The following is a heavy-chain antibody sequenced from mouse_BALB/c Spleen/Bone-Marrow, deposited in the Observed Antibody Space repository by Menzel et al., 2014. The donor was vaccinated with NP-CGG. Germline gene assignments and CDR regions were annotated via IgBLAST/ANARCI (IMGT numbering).Heavy chain of an antibody. CDR2: ISSGGSYT. D-gene: IGHD2-10*02. CDR1: GFTFSYYA. J-gene: IGHJ3*01. Sequence: EVQGVESGGGLVKPGGSLKLSCAASGFTFSYYAMSWVRQSPEKSLEWVAEISSGGSYTYYPDTVTGRFTISRDNAKNTLYLEMSSLRSEDTAMYYCARSRILELDFANWGQGTLVTVSA. V-gene: IGHV5-9-4*01. CDR3: ARSRILELDFAN.